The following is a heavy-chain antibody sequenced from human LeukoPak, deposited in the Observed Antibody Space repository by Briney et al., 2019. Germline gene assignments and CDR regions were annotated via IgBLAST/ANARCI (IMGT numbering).Heavy chain of an antibody. Sequence: GASVKVSCKASGGTFSSYAISWVRQAPGQGLEWMGWISAYNGNTNYAQKLQGRVTMTTDTSTSTAYMELRSLRSDDTAVYYCARDTFWSGPNWFDPWGQGTLVTVSS. J-gene: IGHJ5*02. CDR3: ARDTFWSGPNWFDP. CDR2: ISAYNGNT. CDR1: GGTFSSYA. V-gene: IGHV1-18*01. D-gene: IGHD3-3*01.